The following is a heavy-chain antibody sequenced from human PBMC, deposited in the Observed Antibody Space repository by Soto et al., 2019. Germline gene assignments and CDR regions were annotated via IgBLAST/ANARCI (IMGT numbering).Heavy chain of an antibody. CDR2: TYYRSKWYN. CDR1: GDSVSSNRPA. D-gene: IGHD4-4*01. J-gene: IGHJ4*02. CDR3: ARDPPDFHSAFNS. V-gene: IGHV6-1*01. Sequence: PSQTLSLTCAISGDSVSSNRPAWNWIRQSPSRGLEWLGRTYYRSKWYNDYAVSVKSRITINPDRSHNQFSLQLNSVTPEDTAVYYCARDPPDFHSAFNSWGQGTLVTVSS.